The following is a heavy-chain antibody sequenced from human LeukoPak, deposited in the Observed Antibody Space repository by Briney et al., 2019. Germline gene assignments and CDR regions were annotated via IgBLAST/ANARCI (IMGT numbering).Heavy chain of an antibody. V-gene: IGHV3-15*01. J-gene: IGHJ6*04. CDR3: TTDLRDYYGSGSYYNPYYYYYGMDV. CDR1: GLTFSNAW. Sequence: AGGSLRLSCAASGLTFSNAWMSWVRQAPGKGLEWVGRIKSKTDGCTTDYAAPVKGRFTTSRDDSKNTLYLQMNSLKTEDTAVYYCTTDLRDYYGSGSYYNPYYYYYGMDVWGKGTTVTVSS. CDR2: IKSKTDGCTT. D-gene: IGHD3-10*01.